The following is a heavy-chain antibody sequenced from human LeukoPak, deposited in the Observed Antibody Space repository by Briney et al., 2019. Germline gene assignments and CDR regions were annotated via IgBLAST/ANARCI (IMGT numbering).Heavy chain of an antibody. CDR3: AREDYDYVWGSYRLPTY. CDR2: IYYSGST. CDR1: GDSISSSSYS. V-gene: IGHV4-39*02. Sequence: TSETLSLTCTVSGDSISSSSYSWGWIRQPPGKGLEWIGSIYYSGSTYYNASLKSRVTISVDTSKNQFSLKLSSVTVADTAVYYCAREDYDYVWGSYRLPTYWGQGTLVTVSS. D-gene: IGHD3-16*02. J-gene: IGHJ4*02.